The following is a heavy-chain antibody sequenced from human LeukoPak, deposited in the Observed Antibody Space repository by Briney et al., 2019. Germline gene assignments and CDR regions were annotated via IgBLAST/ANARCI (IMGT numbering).Heavy chain of an antibody. CDR3: ARWRGENYWVDYFDY. CDR1: GYTFTSYY. V-gene: IGHV1-46*01. Sequence: GASVKVSCKASGYTFTSYYMHWVRQAPGQGLEWMGIINPSGGSTSYAQKSQGRVTMTRDTSTSTVYMELSSLRSEDTAVYYCARWRGENYWVDYFDYWGQGTLVTVSS. CDR2: INPSGGST. D-gene: IGHD1-7*01. J-gene: IGHJ4*02.